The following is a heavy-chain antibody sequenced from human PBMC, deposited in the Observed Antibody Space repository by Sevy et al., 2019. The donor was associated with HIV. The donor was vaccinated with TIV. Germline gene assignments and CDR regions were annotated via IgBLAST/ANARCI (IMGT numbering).Heavy chain of an antibody. D-gene: IGHD3-22*01. J-gene: IGHJ5*02. V-gene: IGHV1-18*01. Sequence: ASVKVSCKASGYTFTSFGISWVRQAPGQGLEWVGWISVYNGKINYAQNFQGRVTMTTDTSTRTAYMGLKSLRSDDTAVYYCARRGAFDFDTSGFLSPWRQGTLVTVSS. CDR2: ISVYNGKI. CDR1: GYTFTSFG. CDR3: ARRGAFDFDTSGFLSP.